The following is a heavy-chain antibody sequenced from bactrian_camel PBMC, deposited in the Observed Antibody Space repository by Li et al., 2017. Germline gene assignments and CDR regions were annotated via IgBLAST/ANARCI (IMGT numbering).Heavy chain of an antibody. J-gene: IGHJ6*01. V-gene: IGHV3S6*01. CDR3: AKCLTGTLGSFGY. Sequence: QLVESGGGLVQPGGSLRLSCAASAFPFSSYYMNWVRQAPGKGLEWVSSIYSDGTYTYYADSVKGRFTISRDNAKNTLYLQLNSLKTEDTAMYYCAKCLTGTLGSFGYWGQGTQVTVS. CDR1: AFPFSSYY. CDR2: IYSDGTYT. D-gene: IGHD7*01.